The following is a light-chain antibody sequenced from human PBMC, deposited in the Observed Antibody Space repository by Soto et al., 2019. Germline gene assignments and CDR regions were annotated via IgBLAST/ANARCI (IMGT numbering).Light chain of an antibody. Sequence: VVCSQSPGTLALSPVERATPSCRSIQIVSNNYLAWYQQKPGQAPRLLISGASSRATGIPDRFSGSGSGTDFTLTISRLEPEDFAVYYCQQYGSSPVTFGQGTQLDI. J-gene: IGKJ1*01. V-gene: IGKV3-20*01. CDR1: QIVSNNY. CDR2: GAS. CDR3: QQYGSSPVT.